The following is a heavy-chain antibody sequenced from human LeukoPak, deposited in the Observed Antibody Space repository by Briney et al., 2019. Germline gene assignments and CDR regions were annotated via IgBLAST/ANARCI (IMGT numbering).Heavy chain of an antibody. D-gene: IGHD2-21*01. V-gene: IGHV3-21*01. J-gene: IGHJ6*03. CDR2: ISSSSSYI. CDR3: ASGGAYCGGDCYSYYYYYMDV. CDR1: GFTFSSYS. Sequence: PGGSLRLSCAASGFTFSSYSMNWVRQAPGKGLEWVSSISSSSSYIYYADSVKGRFTISRDNAKNSLYLQMNSLRAEDTAAYYCASGGAYCGGDCYSYYYYYMDVWGKGTTVTVSS.